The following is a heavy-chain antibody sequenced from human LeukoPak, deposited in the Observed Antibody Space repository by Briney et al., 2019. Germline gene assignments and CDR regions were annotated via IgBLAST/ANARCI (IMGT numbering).Heavy chain of an antibody. CDR2: VSNDGTNK. D-gene: IGHD6-19*01. CDR1: GFTFSSCN. Sequence: GGSLRLSCAASGFTFSSCNMHWVRQAPGKGLEWVAVVSNDGTNKFYADSVRRRFTISRDNSKNTPHLQINILTAAETAAYSCARRPPSMAGLDYWGQGTLVTVSS. J-gene: IGHJ4*02. V-gene: IGHV3-30-3*01. CDR3: ARRPPSMAGLDY.